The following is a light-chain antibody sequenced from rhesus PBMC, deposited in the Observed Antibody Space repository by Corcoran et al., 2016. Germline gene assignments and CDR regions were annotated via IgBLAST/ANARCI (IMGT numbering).Light chain of an antibody. J-gene: IGKJ1*01. V-gene: IGKV1-22*01. CDR1: PSISSR. CDR3: LQYISSPWT. CDR2: KAS. Sequence: DIQMTQSPSSLSASVGDTVTITCRASPSISSRLDWYQQKPGKAPKPLIYKASSWQSGVPSRFSGSGSGTDFTLTIRRLQPEDFVTYYYLQYISSPWTFGQGTKVEIK.